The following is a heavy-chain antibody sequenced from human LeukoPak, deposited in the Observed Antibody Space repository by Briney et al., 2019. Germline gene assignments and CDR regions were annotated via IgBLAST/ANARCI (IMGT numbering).Heavy chain of an antibody. D-gene: IGHD2-15*01. J-gene: IGHJ4*02. CDR2: ISASGGST. V-gene: IGHV3-23*01. CDR1: GFTFISYA. Sequence: HPGKSLRLSCAASGFTFISYAMTWVRQAPGKGLEWVSTISASGGSTYYAGSVKGRFTISRDNSKSTLCLQMNSLRAEDTAVYYCAKQLGYCSDGSCYFPYWGQGTLVTVSS. CDR3: AKQLGYCSDGSCYFPY.